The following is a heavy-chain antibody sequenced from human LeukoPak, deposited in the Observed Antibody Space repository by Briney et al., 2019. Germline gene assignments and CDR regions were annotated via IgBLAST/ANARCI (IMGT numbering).Heavy chain of an antibody. CDR2: ISPYNGNT. CDR3: ARDRASGIVDY. CDR1: GYTFTSYV. V-gene: IGHV1-18*01. D-gene: IGHD6-13*01. Sequence: ASVKVSCKASGYTFTSYVINWVRQAPGQGLEWMGWISPYNGNTNYSQKLQGTVTMTTDTSTSTAYMELRSLRSDDTAVYYCARDRASGIVDYWGQGTLVTVSS. J-gene: IGHJ4*02.